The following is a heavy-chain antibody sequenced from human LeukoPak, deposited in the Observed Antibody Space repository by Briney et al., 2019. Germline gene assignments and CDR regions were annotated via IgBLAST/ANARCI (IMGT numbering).Heavy chain of an antibody. CDR2: IIPIFGTA. J-gene: IGHJ4*02. CDR1: GGTFSSYA. V-gene: IGHV1-69*05. Sequence: SVKVSCKASGGTFSSYAISWVRQAPGQGLEWMGRIIPIFGTANYAQKFQGRVTITTDESTSTAYMELSSLRSEDTAVYYCARALALTMVRGAPSDYWGQGTLVTVSS. D-gene: IGHD3-10*01. CDR3: ARALALTMVRGAPSDY.